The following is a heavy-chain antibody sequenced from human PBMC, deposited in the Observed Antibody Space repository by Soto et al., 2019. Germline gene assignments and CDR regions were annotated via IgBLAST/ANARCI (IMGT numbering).Heavy chain of an antibody. CDR2: IIPIFTTT. CDR3: AKWAGRIGENYGFWSGPFDY. V-gene: IGHV1-69*01. D-gene: IGHD3-3*01. Sequence: GAYVKVSCKASGDTFSNYAFSWVRQAPGQGLEWMGAIIPIFTTTNYPQKFQGRVTITADESTSTAYMELSSLRSDDTAVYYCAKWAGRIGENYGFWSGPFDYWGQGTPVTVSS. J-gene: IGHJ4*02. CDR1: GDTFSNYA.